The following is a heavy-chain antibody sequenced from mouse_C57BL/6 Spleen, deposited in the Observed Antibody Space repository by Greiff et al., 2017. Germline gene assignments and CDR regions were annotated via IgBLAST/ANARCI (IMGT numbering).Heavy chain of an antibody. CDR3: ARGGYDPYWYFDV. V-gene: IGHV5-17*01. Sequence: EVKLVVSGGGLVKPGGSLKLSCAASGFTFSDYGMHWVRQAPEKGLEWVAYISSGSSTIYYADTVKGRFTISRDNAKNTLFLQMTSLRSEDTAMYYCARGGYDPYWYFDVWGTGTTVTVSS. CDR1: GFTFSDYG. CDR2: ISSGSSTI. J-gene: IGHJ1*03. D-gene: IGHD3-1*01.